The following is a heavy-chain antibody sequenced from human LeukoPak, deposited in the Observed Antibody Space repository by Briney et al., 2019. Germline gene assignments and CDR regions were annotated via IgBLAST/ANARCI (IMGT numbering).Heavy chain of an antibody. CDR1: GGSISSSSYY. Sequence: SETLSLTCTVSGGSISSSSYYWGWIRQPPGTGLEWIESIYYSGSTYYNPSLKSRVTISVDTSKNQFSLKLSSVTAADTVVYYCVGYSSGWFDYWGQGTLVTVSS. CDR3: VGYSSGWFDY. J-gene: IGHJ4*02. V-gene: IGHV4-39*01. D-gene: IGHD6-19*01. CDR2: IYYSGST.